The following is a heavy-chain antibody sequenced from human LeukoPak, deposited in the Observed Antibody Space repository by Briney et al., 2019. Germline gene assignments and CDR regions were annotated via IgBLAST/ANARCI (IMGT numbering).Heavy chain of an antibody. D-gene: IGHD3-10*01. CDR3: AKDKPLMVRGVIPR. CDR1: GFNFKSYG. CDR2: IRYDGSNK. Sequence: GGSLRLSCAASGFNFKSYGMHWVRQAPGKGLEWVAFIRYDGSNKYYADSVKGRFTISRDNSKNTLYLQMNSLRAEDTAVYYCAKDKPLMVRGVIPRWGQGTLVTVSS. J-gene: IGHJ4*02. V-gene: IGHV3-30*02.